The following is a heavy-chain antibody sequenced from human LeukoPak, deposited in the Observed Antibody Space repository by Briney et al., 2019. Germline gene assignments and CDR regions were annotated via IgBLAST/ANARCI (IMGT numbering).Heavy chain of an antibody. Sequence: ASVKVSCKASGYTFTGYYMHWVRQAPGQGLEWMGWISAYNNNTNYAQKLQGRVTMTTDTSTSAAYMELSRLRSDDTAVYYCARDYYDSSGYYYYYWGQGTLVTVSS. J-gene: IGHJ4*02. D-gene: IGHD3-22*01. CDR1: GYTFTGYY. CDR3: ARDYYDSSGYYYYY. V-gene: IGHV1-18*04. CDR2: ISAYNNNT.